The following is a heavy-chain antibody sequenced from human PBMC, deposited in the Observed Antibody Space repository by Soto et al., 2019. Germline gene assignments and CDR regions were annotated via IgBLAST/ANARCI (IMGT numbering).Heavy chain of an antibody. Sequence: PGGSLRLSCAASGFIFDTYAMSWVRQAPGKGLEWVSAISGSGGTTYYAASVKGRLTISRDNSKNTLYLQLNSLRAEDTAVYYRAKGRGRFKSGVQKTFDSWGQGTLVTVSS. CDR1: GFIFDTYA. V-gene: IGHV3-23*01. CDR3: AKGRGRFKSGVQKTFDS. CDR2: ISGSGGTT. D-gene: IGHD2-8*01. J-gene: IGHJ4*02.